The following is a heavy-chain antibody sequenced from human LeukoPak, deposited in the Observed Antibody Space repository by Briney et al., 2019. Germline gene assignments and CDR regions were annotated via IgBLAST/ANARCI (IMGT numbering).Heavy chain of an antibody. Sequence: ASVKVSCTASGYTFPSYFMHWVRQAPGQGLEWMGIINPTGGSTTYAQKFQGRVTMTRDTSASTVYMELSSLRSDDTAVYYCARTAARRFDYWGQGTLVTVSS. CDR2: INPTGGST. J-gene: IGHJ4*02. CDR1: GYTFPSYF. D-gene: IGHD6-6*01. V-gene: IGHV1-46*01. CDR3: ARTAARRFDY.